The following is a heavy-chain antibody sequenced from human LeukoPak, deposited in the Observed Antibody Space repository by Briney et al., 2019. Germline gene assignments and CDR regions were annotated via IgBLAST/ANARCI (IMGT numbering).Heavy chain of an antibody. CDR1: GGTFSSYA. V-gene: IGHV1-69*13. D-gene: IGHD4-17*01. CDR3: ARDRFTVTTLYYWFDP. Sequence: GASVKVSCKASGGTFSSYAISWVRQAPGQGLEWMGGIIPIFGTANYAQKFQGRVTITADESTSTAYMELSSLRSEDTAVYYCARDRFTVTTLYYWFDPWGQGTLVTVSS. J-gene: IGHJ5*02. CDR2: IIPIFGTA.